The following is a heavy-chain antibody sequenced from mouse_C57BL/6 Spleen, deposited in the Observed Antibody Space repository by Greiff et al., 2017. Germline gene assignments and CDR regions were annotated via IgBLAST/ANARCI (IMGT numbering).Heavy chain of an antibody. CDR2: IDPATGNT. D-gene: IGHD2-14*01. J-gene: IGHJ4*01. CDR1: GFNIKNTY. Sequence: VQLQQSVAELVRPGASVKLSCTASGFNIKNTYMHWVKQRPEQGLEWIGRIDPATGNTKYPPKFQGKTTMTADTSSNTAYLQLSSLTSEDTAIYYCARGTPCNAMAYWGQGTSVTVSS. V-gene: IGHV14-3*01. CDR3: ARGTPCNAMAY.